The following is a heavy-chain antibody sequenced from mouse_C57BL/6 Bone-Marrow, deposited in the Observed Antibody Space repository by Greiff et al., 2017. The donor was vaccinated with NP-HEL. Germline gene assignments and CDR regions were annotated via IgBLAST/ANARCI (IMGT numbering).Heavy chain of an antibody. Sequence: VQLQQSGAELVRPGASVKLSCTASGFNIKDDYMHWVKQRPEQGLEWIGWIDPENGDTEYASKFQGKATITADKSSNTAYLQLSSLTSEDTAVYYCTPYYYGSSYRFAYWGQGTLVTVSA. CDR3: TPYYYGSSYRFAY. V-gene: IGHV14-4*01. J-gene: IGHJ3*01. CDR1: GFNIKDDY. D-gene: IGHD1-1*01. CDR2: IDPENGDT.